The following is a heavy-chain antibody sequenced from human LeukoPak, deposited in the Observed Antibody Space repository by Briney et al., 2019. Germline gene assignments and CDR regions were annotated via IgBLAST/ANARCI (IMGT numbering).Heavy chain of an antibody. Sequence: ASVEVSCKASGYTFTSYGISWVRQAPGQGLEWMGWISAYNGNTNYAQKLQGRVAMTTDTSTSTAYMELRSLRSDDTAVYYCASGYQLGSFDYWGQGTLVTVSS. D-gene: IGHD2-2*01. CDR2: ISAYNGNT. V-gene: IGHV1-18*01. CDR1: GYTFTSYG. J-gene: IGHJ4*02. CDR3: ASGYQLGSFDY.